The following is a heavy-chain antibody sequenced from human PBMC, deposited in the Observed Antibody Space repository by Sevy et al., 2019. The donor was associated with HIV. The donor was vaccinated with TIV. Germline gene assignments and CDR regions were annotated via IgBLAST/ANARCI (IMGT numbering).Heavy chain of an antibody. J-gene: IGHJ4*02. CDR2: IQKDGSNK. CDR3: VKEGGGEGGDH. V-gene: IGHV3-30*02. Sequence: GGSLRLSCAASGFSYSSYGMHWVRQAPGNGREWVAYIQKDGSNKDYADSVRGRFTISRDNSKNTLDLQMNSLSVEDTAVYYCVKEGGGEGGDHWGQGTLVTVSS. CDR1: GFSYSSYG. D-gene: IGHD2-21*01.